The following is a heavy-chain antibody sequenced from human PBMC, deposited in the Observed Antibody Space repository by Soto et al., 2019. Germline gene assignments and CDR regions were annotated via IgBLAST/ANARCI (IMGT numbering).Heavy chain of an antibody. V-gene: IGHV2-5*02. CDR2: IYWDDDK. Sequence: SGPTLVKPTPTLTLTCNFSGFSLSTSGVGVGWIRQPPGKALEWLALIYWDDDKRYNPSLRSRLTITKDNSKNQVVLTMTNMDPVNTATYYCAHMSYYFGSVGPFDIWGQGTMVTVSS. J-gene: IGHJ3*02. CDR1: GFSLSTSGVG. CDR3: AHMSYYFGSVGPFDI. D-gene: IGHD3-10*01.